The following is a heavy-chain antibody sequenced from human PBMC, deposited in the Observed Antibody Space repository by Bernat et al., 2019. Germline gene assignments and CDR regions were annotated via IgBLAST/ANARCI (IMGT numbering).Heavy chain of an antibody. Sequence: EVQLVESGGGLVQPGGSLRLSCAASGFTFSSYNMNWVRQAPGRGLEWVSYISGSSGIIYYADSVKGRFTISRDNAKNSLYLQMNSLRADDTAVYYCARRDSNSRNFDYWGQGTLVTVSS. CDR3: ARRDSNSRNFDY. CDR2: ISGSSGII. CDR1: GFTFSSYN. V-gene: IGHV3-48*01. J-gene: IGHJ4*02. D-gene: IGHD6-6*01.